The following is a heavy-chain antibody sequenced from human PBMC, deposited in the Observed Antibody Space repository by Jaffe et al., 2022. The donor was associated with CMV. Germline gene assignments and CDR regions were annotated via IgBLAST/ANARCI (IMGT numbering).Heavy chain of an antibody. CDR2: IYYSGST. V-gene: IGHV4-59*01. CDR3: ARTNSVPAARVGFDY. Sequence: QVQLQESGPGLVKPSETLSLTCTVSGGSISSYYWSWIRQPPGKGLEWIGYIYYSGSTNYNPSLKSRVTISVDTSKNQFSLKLSSVTAADTAVYYCARTNSVPAARVGFDYWGQGTLVTVSS. J-gene: IGHJ4*02. D-gene: IGHD2-2*01. CDR1: GGSISSYY.